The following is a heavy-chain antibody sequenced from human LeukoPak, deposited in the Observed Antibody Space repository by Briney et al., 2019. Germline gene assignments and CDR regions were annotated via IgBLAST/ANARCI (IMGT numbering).Heavy chain of an antibody. CDR1: GGSISNKY. CDR2: IYYSGST. D-gene: IGHD4-17*01. V-gene: IGHV4-59*12. Sequence: SETLSLTCTVSGGSISNKYWSWIRQPPGKGQEWIGYIYYSGSTNYNPSLKSRVTILVDTSKNQFSLKLSSVTAADTAVYYCARESGLHDYGDYGYFDYWGQGTLVTVSS. J-gene: IGHJ4*02. CDR3: ARESGLHDYGDYGYFDY.